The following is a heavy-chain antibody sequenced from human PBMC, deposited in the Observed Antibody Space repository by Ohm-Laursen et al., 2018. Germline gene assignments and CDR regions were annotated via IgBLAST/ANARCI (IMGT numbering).Heavy chain of an antibody. D-gene: IGHD4-17*01. CDR3: ARVTVSSFDP. CDR2: IYYSGST. Sequence: GTLSLTCTVSGGSISSYYWSWIRQPPGKGLEWIGYIYYSGSTYYNPSLKSRVTMSVDTSKNQFSLKLSSVTAVDTAVYYCARVTVSSFDPWGQGTLVTVSS. J-gene: IGHJ5*02. V-gene: IGHV4-59*12. CDR1: GGSISSYY.